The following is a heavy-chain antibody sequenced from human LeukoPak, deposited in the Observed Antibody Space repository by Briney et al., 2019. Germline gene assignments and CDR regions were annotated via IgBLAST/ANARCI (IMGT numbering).Heavy chain of an antibody. Sequence: SETLSLTCAVYGGSFSGYYWSWIRQPPGKGLEWIGEINHSGSTNYNPSLKSRVTISVDTSKNQFSLKLSSVTAADTAVYYCARPSYYYGSGSYYPFDIWGQGTMVTVSS. CDR3: ARPSYYYGSGSYYPFDI. D-gene: IGHD3-10*01. V-gene: IGHV4-34*01. CDR1: GGSFSGYY. J-gene: IGHJ3*02. CDR2: INHSGST.